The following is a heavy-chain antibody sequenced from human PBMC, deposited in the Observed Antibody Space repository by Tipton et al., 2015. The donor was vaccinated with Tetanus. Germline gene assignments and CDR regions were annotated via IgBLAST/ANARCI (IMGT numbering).Heavy chain of an antibody. J-gene: IGHJ4*02. CDR2: MYHTGTT. CDR3: ARDATLLRAMDH. CDR1: GWPINSGGYY. D-gene: IGHD2-2*01. Sequence: TLSLTCTVSGWPINSGGYYWSWIRQRPGRGLEWIGYMYHTGTTFSDPALKSRLSMSADTSKNQFSLRLTSLTAADTAIYYCARDATLLRAMDHWGQGTLVTVSS. V-gene: IGHV4-31*03.